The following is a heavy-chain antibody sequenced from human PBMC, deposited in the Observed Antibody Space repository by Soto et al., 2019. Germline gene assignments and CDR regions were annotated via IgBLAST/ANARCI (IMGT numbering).Heavy chain of an antibody. CDR3: AKVSDNGLRFDYFDY. V-gene: IGHV1-2*02. J-gene: IGHJ4*02. CDR2: ISPKSGGT. D-gene: IGHD2-8*01. CDR1: GYTFINYY. Sequence: GASVKVSCKASGYTFINYYMHGVLQSPVQGFEWMGRISPKSGGTNYAQKFQGRVSMTWDTSLKTAYLELNSLRAEDTAVYYCAKVSDNGLRFDYFDYWGQGTLVTVSS.